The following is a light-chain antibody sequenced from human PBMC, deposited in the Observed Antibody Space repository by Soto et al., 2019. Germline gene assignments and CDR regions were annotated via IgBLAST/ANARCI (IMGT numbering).Light chain of an antibody. J-gene: IGKJ1*01. CDR3: QQYNSYSGT. V-gene: IGKV1-5*03. Sequence: DIQMTQSPSTLSASVGDRVTITCRASQSISSWLAWYQQKPGKAPKLLIYKASSLESGVPSRFSGSGSGTEFTLTISRLQPDDFATYYCQQYNSYSGTFGQGTKVEIK. CDR1: QSISSW. CDR2: KAS.